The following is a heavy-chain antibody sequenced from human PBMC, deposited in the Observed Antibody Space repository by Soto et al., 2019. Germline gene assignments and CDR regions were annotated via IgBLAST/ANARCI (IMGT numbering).Heavy chain of an antibody. J-gene: IGHJ4*02. Sequence: QVHLVQSGAEVKKPGASVKVSCQGSGYAFTTYGITWVRQAPGQGLEWMGWISAHNGNTNYAQKLQGRVTVTRDTSTSTADMELRSLRYDATAVYYCARGRYGDYWGQGALVTVSS. D-gene: IGHD1-1*01. CDR3: ARGRYGDY. CDR2: ISAHNGNT. CDR1: GYAFTTYG. V-gene: IGHV1-18*01.